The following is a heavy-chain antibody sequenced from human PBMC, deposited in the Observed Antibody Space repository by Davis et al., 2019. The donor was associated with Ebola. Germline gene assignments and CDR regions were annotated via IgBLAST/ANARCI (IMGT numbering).Heavy chain of an antibody. CDR1: GGSISSYY. V-gene: IGHV4-59*12. D-gene: IGHD5-12*01. CDR3: ARGRYYPRNIVATTIDY. CDR2: IYYSGST. J-gene: IGHJ4*02. Sequence: PSETLSLTCTVSGGSISSYYWSWIRQPPGKGLEWIGYIYYSGSTNYNPSLKSRVTISVDTSKNQFSLKLSSVTAADTAVYYCARGRYYPRNIVATTIDYWGQGTLVTVSS.